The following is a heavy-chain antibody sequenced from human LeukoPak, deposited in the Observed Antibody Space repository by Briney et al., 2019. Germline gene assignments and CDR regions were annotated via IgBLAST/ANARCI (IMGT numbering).Heavy chain of an antibody. CDR3: AHYGDYRFLFYFDS. Sequence: SGPTLVKPTQTLTLTCTFSGFSLTTGVGVGGLRQPPGRALEWLALIYWNDDNRYNESLRSRLTIAKDTSRNQVILTMTNMDPVDTATYYCAHYGDYRFLFYFDSWGPGTVVTVSS. D-gene: IGHD4-17*01. CDR1: GFSLTTGVG. V-gene: IGHV2-5*01. J-gene: IGHJ4*02. CDR2: IYWNDDN.